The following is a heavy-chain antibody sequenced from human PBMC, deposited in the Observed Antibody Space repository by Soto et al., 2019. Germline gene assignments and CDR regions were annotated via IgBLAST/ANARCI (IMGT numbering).Heavy chain of an antibody. Sequence: GGSLRLSCAASGFTFSSYGMHWVRQAPGKGLEWVAVIWYDGSNKYYADSVKGRFTISRDNSKNTLYLQMNSLRAEDTAVYYCARELPGYSSGWSDYYYGMDVWGQGTTVTVSS. CDR2: IWYDGSNK. CDR3: ARELPGYSSGWSDYYYGMDV. D-gene: IGHD6-19*01. V-gene: IGHV3-33*01. CDR1: GFTFSSYG. J-gene: IGHJ6*02.